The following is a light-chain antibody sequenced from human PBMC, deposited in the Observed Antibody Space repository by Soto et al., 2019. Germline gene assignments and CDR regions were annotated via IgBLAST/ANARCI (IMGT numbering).Light chain of an antibody. Sequence: QSALTQPASVSVSPGQSITISCTGPSSDVGSYNLVSWYQQYPGKAPKLIIFEVFKRPSGVSHRFSGSKSGNTASLTISGIQAEDEANYYCCSYAGRATYVFGGGTKLTVL. CDR2: EVF. CDR1: SSDVGSYNL. V-gene: IGLV2-23*02. J-gene: IGLJ2*01. CDR3: CSYAGRATYV.